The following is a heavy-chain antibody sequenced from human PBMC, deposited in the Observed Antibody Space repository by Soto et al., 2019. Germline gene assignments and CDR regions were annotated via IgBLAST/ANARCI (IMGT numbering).Heavy chain of an antibody. CDR3: ARDRGEGYSSSWDYFDY. D-gene: IGHD6-13*01. CDR1: GFTFSSYW. V-gene: IGHV3-7*01. CDR2: IKQDGSEK. J-gene: IGHJ4*02. Sequence: GGSLRLSCAASGFTFSSYWMSWVRQAPGKGLEWVANIKQDGSEKYYVDSVKGRFTISRDNAKNSLYLQMNSLRAEDADVYYCARDRGEGYSSSWDYFDYWGQGTLVTVSS.